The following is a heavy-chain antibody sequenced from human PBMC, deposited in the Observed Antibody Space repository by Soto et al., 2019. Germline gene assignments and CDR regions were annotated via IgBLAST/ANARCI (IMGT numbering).Heavy chain of an antibody. V-gene: IGHV1-69*12. D-gene: IGHD2-21*01. CDR2: IVPSFGMA. CDR3: AREIAALGFPF. J-gene: IGHJ4*02. Sequence: QVQLVQSGAEVRKPGSSVRVSCKTSGGNFKNYGLSWVRQAPGRGLEWMGGIVPSFGMANYGQIFQGRVTLTADESTDTVYMDLSGLNYEDTAVYYCAREIAALGFPFWGQGTLLTVSS. CDR1: GGNFKNYG.